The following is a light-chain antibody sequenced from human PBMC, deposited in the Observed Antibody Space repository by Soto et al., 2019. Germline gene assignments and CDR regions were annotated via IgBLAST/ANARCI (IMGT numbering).Light chain of an antibody. CDR1: QSVSSSY. CDR2: GAS. CDR3: QQYGSSWIT. Sequence: VLTQSPGNLSLSPGERATLSCRASQSVSSSYLAWYQQKPGQAPRLLIYGASSRATGIPDRFSGSGSGTDFTLTISRLEPEDFAVYYCQQYGSSWITFGQGTRLEIK. J-gene: IGKJ5*01. V-gene: IGKV3-20*01.